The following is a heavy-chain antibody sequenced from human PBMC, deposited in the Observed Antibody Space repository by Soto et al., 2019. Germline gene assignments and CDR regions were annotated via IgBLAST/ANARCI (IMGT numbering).Heavy chain of an antibody. D-gene: IGHD3-9*01. CDR2: IIPILATA. J-gene: IGHJ3*01. CDR3: ARRRYVVWSKGHDVFDL. Sequence: QVQLVQSGAEVKKPGSSVKVSCKASGGIINSFTITWVRQAPGQGLEWMGRIIPILATANYAQKFQDRVTITEAKSTTTAYLEVSRLRSEDTAVYYCARRRYVVWSKGHDVFDLWGQGTMVTVSS. V-gene: IGHV1-69*08. CDR1: GGIINSFT.